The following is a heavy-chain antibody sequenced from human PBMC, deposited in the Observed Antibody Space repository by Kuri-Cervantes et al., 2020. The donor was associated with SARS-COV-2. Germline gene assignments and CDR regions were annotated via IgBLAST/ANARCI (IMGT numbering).Heavy chain of an antibody. CDR1: GGSITSYY. CDR3: ARAAEDYYDSSGYYLTFDY. CDR2: IDASGST. D-gene: IGHD3-22*01. Sequence: SETLSLTCIVSGGSITSYYWYWLRQPAGKGLECIGRIDASGSTNTKPSLLGRVTMSIDTSNKQLSLRLTSVTAADTAVYYCARAAEDYYDSSGYYLTFDYWGQGTRVT. V-gene: IGHV4-4*07. J-gene: IGHJ4*02.